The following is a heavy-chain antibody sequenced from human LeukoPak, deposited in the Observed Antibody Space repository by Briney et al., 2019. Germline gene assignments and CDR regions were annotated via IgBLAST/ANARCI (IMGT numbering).Heavy chain of an antibody. CDR1: GFTFNSYA. CDR3: ARGGAGNCGGACYLNWFDP. CDR2: ISGGGSGT. D-gene: IGHD2-21*02. V-gene: IGHV3-23*01. J-gene: IGHJ5*02. Sequence: GGSLRLSCAASGFTFNSYAMSWVPQAPGKGLEWVASISGGGSGTFYPDSVKGRFTISRDNSKNTLYLQMNSLRAEDTAVYYCARGGAGNCGGACYLNWFDPWGQGTLVTVSS.